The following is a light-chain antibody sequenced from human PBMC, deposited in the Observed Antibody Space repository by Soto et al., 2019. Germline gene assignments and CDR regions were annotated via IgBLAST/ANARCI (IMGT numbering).Light chain of an antibody. V-gene: IGLV2-14*01. J-gene: IGLJ1*01. CDR1: SSDVGGYNY. CDR3: SSYTSSSTPGV. Sequence: QSALTQPASVSGSPGQSITISCTGTSSDVGGYNYVSWYQQHPGKAPKLMIYDVSNRPSGVPNRFSGSKSGNTASLTISGLQAEDEADYYCSSYTSSSTPGVFGTGTKVTVL. CDR2: DVS.